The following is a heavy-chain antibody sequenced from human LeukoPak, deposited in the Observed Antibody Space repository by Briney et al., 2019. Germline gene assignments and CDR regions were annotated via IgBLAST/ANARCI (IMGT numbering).Heavy chain of an antibody. CDR2: INPNSGGT. Sequence: ASVKVSCKASGYTFTGYYMHWVRQAPGQGLEWMGWINPNSGGTNYAQKFQGRVAMTRDTSISTAYMQPSRLRSDDTAVYYCARDVPAATYYYYYYGMDVWGQGTTVTVSS. CDR1: GYTFTGYY. CDR3: ARDVPAATYYYYYYGMDV. V-gene: IGHV1-2*02. D-gene: IGHD2-2*01. J-gene: IGHJ6*02.